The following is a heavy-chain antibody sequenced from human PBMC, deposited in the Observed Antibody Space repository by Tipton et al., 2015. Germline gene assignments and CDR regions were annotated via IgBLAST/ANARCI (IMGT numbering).Heavy chain of an antibody. V-gene: IGHV4-61*01. CDR1: GGSVNSGTYY. Sequence: TLSLTCTVSGGSVNSGTYYWSWIRQPPGKGLEWIGYIYYTGNTNYNPSLKSRVTISVDTSKNQFSLELSFVTAADTAVYYCARLFDTYLWGTYRSLWFDPWGQGTLVTVSS. D-gene: IGHD3-16*02. CDR3: ARLFDTYLWGTYRSLWFDP. CDR2: IYYTGNT. J-gene: IGHJ5*02.